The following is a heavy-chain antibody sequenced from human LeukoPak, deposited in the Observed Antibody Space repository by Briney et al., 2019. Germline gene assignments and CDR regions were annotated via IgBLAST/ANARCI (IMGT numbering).Heavy chain of an antibody. Sequence: PGGSLRLSCAASGFTLSSYEMNWVRQAPGKGLEWVSYISSSGSTIYYADSVKGRFTISRYNSKNTLYLQMNSLRAEDTAVYYCAKSMQWLVREGAAFDYWGQGTLVTVSS. CDR2: ISSSGSTI. V-gene: IGHV3-48*03. J-gene: IGHJ4*02. CDR1: GFTLSSYE. CDR3: AKSMQWLVREGAAFDY. D-gene: IGHD6-19*01.